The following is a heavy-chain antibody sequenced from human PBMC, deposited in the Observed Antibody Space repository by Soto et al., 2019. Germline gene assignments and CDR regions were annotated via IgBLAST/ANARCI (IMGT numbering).Heavy chain of an antibody. D-gene: IGHD3-10*01. CDR1: GGSISSGGYY. CDR3: ARDPVPRGYFDY. V-gene: IGHV4-31*02. CDR2: IYYSGST. Sequence: PSETLSLTCTVSGGSISSGGYYWSWIRQHPGKGLEWIGYIYYSGSTYYNPSLKSRVTISVDTSKNQFSLKLSSVTAADTAVYYCARDPVPRGYFDYWGQGTLVTVSS. J-gene: IGHJ4*02.